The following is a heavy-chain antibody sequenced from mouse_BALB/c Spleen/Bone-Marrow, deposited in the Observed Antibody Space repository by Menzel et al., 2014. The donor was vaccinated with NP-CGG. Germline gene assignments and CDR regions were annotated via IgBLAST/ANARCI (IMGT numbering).Heavy chain of an antibody. CDR2: ISSGGSYT. V-gene: IGHV5-9-3*01. CDR1: GFTFSSYA. J-gene: IGHJ4*01. CDR3: ARHFITTATGAMDY. D-gene: IGHD1-2*01. Sequence: VQGVESGGGLVKPGGSLKLSCAASGFTFSSYAMSWVRQTPEKRLEWVATISSGGSYTYYPDSVKGRFTISRDNAKNXLYLQMSSLRSEDTAMYYCARHFITTATGAMDYWGQGTSVTVSS.